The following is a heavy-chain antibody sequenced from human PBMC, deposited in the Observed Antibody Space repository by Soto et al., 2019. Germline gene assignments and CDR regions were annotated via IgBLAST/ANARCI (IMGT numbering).Heavy chain of an antibody. V-gene: IGHV4-34*01. CDR1: GGSFSGYY. Sequence: TRSLPCAVYGGSFSGYYWSWIRQPPGKGLEWIGEINHSGSTNYNPSLKSRVTISVDTSKNQFSLKLSSVTAADTAVYYCARGFRGRAGSSIAALEGPGYFDYWGQGTLVTVSS. CDR2: INHSGST. D-gene: IGHD6-6*01. J-gene: IGHJ4*02. CDR3: ARGFRGRAGSSIAALEGPGYFDY.